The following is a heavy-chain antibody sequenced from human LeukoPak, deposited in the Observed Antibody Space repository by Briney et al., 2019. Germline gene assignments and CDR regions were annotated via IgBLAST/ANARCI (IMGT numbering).Heavy chain of an antibody. Sequence: SETLSLTCAVYGGSFSGYYWSWIRRPPGKGLEWIGEINHSGSTNYNPSLTSRVTISVDRSKLQSSLQLSSVTAADTAVYYCARGRGVRGVRLIYYFGYWCQGTLVTVPS. V-gene: IGHV4-34*01. CDR3: ARGRGVRGVRLIYYFGY. CDR2: INHSGST. D-gene: IGHD3-10*01. CDR1: GGSFSGYY. J-gene: IGHJ4*02.